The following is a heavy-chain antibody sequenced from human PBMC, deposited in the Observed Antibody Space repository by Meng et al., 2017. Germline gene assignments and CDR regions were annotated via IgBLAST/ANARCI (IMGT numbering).Heavy chain of an antibody. Sequence: VQLQQGGAGLLKPSATPSLPCAVYGGSFSGYYWSWIRQPPGKGLEWIGEINHSGSTNYNPSLKSRVTISVDTSKNQFSLKLSSVTAADTAVYYCARRGIAARPFYYWGQGTLVTVSS. CDR2: INHSGST. D-gene: IGHD6-6*01. CDR1: GGSFSGYY. V-gene: IGHV4-34*01. J-gene: IGHJ4*02. CDR3: ARRGIAARPFYY.